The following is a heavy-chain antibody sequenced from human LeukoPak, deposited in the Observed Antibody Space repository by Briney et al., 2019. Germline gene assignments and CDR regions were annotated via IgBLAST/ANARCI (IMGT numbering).Heavy chain of an antibody. J-gene: IGHJ6*02. CDR1: GFTFSSYA. CDR3: ASQGGLLWFGELSGGMDV. D-gene: IGHD3-10*01. V-gene: IGHV3-30-3*01. CDR2: ISYDGSNK. Sequence: GGSLRLSCAASGFTFSSYAMNWVRQAPGKGLEWVAFISYDGSNKYYADSVKGRFTISRDNSKNTLYLQMNSLRAEDTAVYYCASQGGLLWFGELSGGMDVWGQGTTVTVSS.